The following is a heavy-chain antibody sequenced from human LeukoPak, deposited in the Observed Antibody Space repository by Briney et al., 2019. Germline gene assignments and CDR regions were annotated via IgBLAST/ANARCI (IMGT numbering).Heavy chain of an antibody. J-gene: IGHJ3*02. CDR2: IYTSGST. D-gene: IGHD2-15*01. CDR3: ASDRIEVDAFDI. Sequence: SQTLSLTCTVSGGSISSGSYFWSWIRQPAGKGLEWIGRIYTSGSTNYNPSLKSRVTISVDTSKNQFSLKLSSVTAADTAVYYCASDRIEVDAFDIWGQGTMVTVSS. V-gene: IGHV4-61*02. CDR1: GGSISSGSYF.